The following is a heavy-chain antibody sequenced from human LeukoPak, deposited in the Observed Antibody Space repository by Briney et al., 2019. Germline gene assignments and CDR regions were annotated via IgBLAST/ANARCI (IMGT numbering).Heavy chain of an antibody. CDR2: MNPNSGNT. J-gene: IGHJ6*03. CDR1: GYTFTSYD. CDR3: ARGLRGSDFWGDYLYYYMDV. D-gene: IGHD3-3*01. V-gene: IGHV1-8*01. Sequence: ASVKVSCKASGYTFTSYDINWVRQANGQGLEWMGWMNPNSGNTGYAQKFQGRVTMTRNTPISTAYMELSSLRSEDTAVYYCARGLRGSDFWGDYLYYYMDVWGKGTTVTVSS.